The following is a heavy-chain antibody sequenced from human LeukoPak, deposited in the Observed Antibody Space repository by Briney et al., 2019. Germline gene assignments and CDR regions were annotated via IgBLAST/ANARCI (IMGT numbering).Heavy chain of an antibody. D-gene: IGHD6-19*01. CDR1: GGSISSYY. Sequence: SETLSLTCTVSGGSISSYYWSWIRQPAGKGLEWIGRIYTSGSTNYNPSLKSRVTMSVDTSKNQFSLKLSSVTAADTAVYYCARGLAEGILAVAGHYYYYMDVRGKGTTVTVSS. J-gene: IGHJ6*03. CDR3: ARGLAEGILAVAGHYYYYMDV. CDR2: IYTSGST. V-gene: IGHV4-4*07.